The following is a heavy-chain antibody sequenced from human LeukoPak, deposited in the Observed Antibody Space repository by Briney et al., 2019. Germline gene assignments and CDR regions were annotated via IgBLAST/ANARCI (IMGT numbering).Heavy chain of an antibody. D-gene: IGHD5-24*01. J-gene: IGHJ4*02. V-gene: IGHV3-23*01. CDR2: VSSSGGST. CDR1: GFTFSSYL. CDR3: ARETEMANLDY. Sequence: PGGSLRLSCAASGFTFSSYLMRWVRQAPGKGLEWVSSVSSSGGSTYYADSVKGRFTISRDNAKKSLYLQMNSLRAEDTAVYYCARETEMANLDYWGQGTLVTVSS.